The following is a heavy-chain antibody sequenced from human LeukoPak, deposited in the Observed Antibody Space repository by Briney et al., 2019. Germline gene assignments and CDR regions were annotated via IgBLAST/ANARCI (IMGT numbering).Heavy chain of an antibody. CDR3: ARAGSFYSCYDLDDFDI. V-gene: IGHV5-51*03. J-gene: IGHJ3*02. CDR2: IYHGDCDT. D-gene: IGHD5-12*01. CDR1: SSSFTTYW. Sequence: GAPLQTSCKSASSSFTTYWIGGVRHMPAKGLEWRGIIYHGDCDTSYSPSFQGEVTISADKSIRTAYMQCSSLKASATALYYCARAGSFYSCYDLDDFDIWGQGTMVTVSS.